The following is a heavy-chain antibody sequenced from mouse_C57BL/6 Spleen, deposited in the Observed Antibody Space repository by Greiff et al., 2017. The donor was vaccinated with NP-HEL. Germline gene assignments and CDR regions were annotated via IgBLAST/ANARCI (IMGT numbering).Heavy chain of an antibody. CDR3: AREEVTTDAMDY. CDR2: ISDGGSYT. V-gene: IGHV5-4*01. Sequence: EVHLVESGGGLVKPGGSLKLSCAASGFTFSSYAMSWVRQTPEKRLEWVATISDGGSYTYYPANVKGRFTFSRDNAKNNRYQQMSQLKSEDTAMYYCAREEVTTDAMDYWGQGTSVTVSS. D-gene: IGHD2-2*01. CDR1: GFTFSSYA. J-gene: IGHJ4*01.